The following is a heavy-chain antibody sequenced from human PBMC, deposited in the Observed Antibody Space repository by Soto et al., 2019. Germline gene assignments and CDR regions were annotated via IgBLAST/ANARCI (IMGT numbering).Heavy chain of an antibody. J-gene: IGHJ4*02. CDR2: IYHSGST. CDR1: GCSISIGGDS. V-gene: IGHV4-30-2*01. Sequence: SESLALTRAFSGCSISIGGDSWSWIRQPPGKGLEWIGYIYHSGSTYYNPSLKSRVTISVDRSKNQFSLKLSSVTAADTAVYYCARVPGLWGQGTLVTVSS. CDR3: ARVPGL. D-gene: IGHD3-10*01.